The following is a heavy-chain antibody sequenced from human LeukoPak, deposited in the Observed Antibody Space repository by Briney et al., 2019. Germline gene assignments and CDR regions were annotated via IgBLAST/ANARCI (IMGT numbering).Heavy chain of an antibody. CDR1: GYTLTELS. D-gene: IGHD3-22*01. Sequence: ASVKVSCKVSGYTLTELSMHWVRQAPGKGLEWMGGFDPEDGETIYAQKFQGRVTMTEDTSTDTAYMELSSLRSEDTAVYYCATEREEDFRHYHDSSGYYPRYWYFDLWGRGTLVTVSS. CDR3: ATEREEDFRHYHDSSGYYPRYWYFDL. J-gene: IGHJ2*01. CDR2: FDPEDGET. V-gene: IGHV1-24*01.